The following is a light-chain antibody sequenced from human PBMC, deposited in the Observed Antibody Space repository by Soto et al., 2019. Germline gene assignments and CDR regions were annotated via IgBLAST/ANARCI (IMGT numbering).Light chain of an antibody. V-gene: IGKV3-20*01. J-gene: IGKJ1*01. Sequence: EIVWTQSPATLSLSPGERATLSCMAIQSVSSSYLAWYQQKPGQAPRLLIYGASSRATGIPHRFSGSGSGTDFTLPISRLEPEDFAVYYCQQSGSSPTWTFGQATKVEIK. CDR2: GAS. CDR1: QSVSSSY. CDR3: QQSGSSPTWT.